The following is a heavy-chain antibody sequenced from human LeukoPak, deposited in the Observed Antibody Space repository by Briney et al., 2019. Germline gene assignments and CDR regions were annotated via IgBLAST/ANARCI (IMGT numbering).Heavy chain of an antibody. D-gene: IGHD2/OR15-2a*01. V-gene: IGHV1-2*02. Sequence: ASVNVSCKAAGFTFIDYCSHWVRQAPGQGPEWMGWIDLNNGAAKYAPKFQGRVTITRDTSINTAYMELSSLTSDDTAVYYCARDSTAADGSYFLSRGQGKLVTVSS. CDR2: IDLNNGAA. CDR3: ARDSTAADGSYFLS. J-gene: IGHJ4*02. CDR1: GFTFIDYC.